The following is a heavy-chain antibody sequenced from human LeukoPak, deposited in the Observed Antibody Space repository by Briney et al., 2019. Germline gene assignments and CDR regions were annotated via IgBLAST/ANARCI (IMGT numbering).Heavy chain of an antibody. CDR3: ARVDYGDYVDY. V-gene: IGHV3-74*01. J-gene: IGHJ4*02. CDR1: GFTFSSYW. Sequence: PGGSLSLSCAASGFTFSSYWMHWVRQAPGKGLVWVSRINSDGSSTSYADSVKGRFTISRDNSKNTLYLQMNSLRAEDTAVYYCARVDYGDYVDYWGQGTLVTVSS. D-gene: IGHD4-17*01. CDR2: INSDGSST.